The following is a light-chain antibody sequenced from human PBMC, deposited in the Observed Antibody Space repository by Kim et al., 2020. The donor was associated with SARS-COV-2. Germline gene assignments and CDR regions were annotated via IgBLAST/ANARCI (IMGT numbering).Light chain of an antibody. CDR3: QAWDSSTALLV. J-gene: IGLJ2*01. CDR2: QDS. V-gene: IGLV3-1*01. CDR1: KLGDKY. Sequence: SYELTQPPSVSVSPGQTASITCSGDKLGDKYACWYQQKPGQSPVLVIYQDSKRPSGIPERFSGSNSGNTATLTISGTQAMDEADYYCQAWDSSTALLVFGGGTQLTVL.